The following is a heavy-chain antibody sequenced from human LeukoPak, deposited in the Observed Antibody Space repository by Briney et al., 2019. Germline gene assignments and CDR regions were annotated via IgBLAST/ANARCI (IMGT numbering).Heavy chain of an antibody. CDR2: IKKTGSET. J-gene: IGHJ4*02. CDR1: KFIFSNYW. CDR3: AREDGYCSGGNCYSYFDS. Sequence: GGSLRLSCEASKFIFSNYWMSWVRQAPGKGLEWVAYIKKTGSETYYVDSVKGRFTITKDNARNSVFLQMNSLRAEDTAVYYCAREDGYCSGGNCYSYFDSWGQGTLVTVSS. D-gene: IGHD2-15*01. V-gene: IGHV3-7*01.